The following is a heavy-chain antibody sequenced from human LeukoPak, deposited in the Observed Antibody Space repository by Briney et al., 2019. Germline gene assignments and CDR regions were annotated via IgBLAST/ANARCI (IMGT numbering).Heavy chain of an antibody. V-gene: IGHV3-74*03. CDR3: AREGRVSGYDFDC. J-gene: IGHJ4*02. CDR1: GFTFSSYW. CDR2: INSDGSSI. Sequence: PGGSLRLSCAASGFTFSSYWMHWVRQAPGKGLVWVSRINSDGSSITYADSVKGRFTISRDNAKNTLYLQMNSLRVEDTAVYHCAREGRVSGYDFDCWGQGTLVTVSS. D-gene: IGHD5-12*01.